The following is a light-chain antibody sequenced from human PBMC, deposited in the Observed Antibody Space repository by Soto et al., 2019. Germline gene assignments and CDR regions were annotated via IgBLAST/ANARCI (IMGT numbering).Light chain of an antibody. CDR3: QQYNSYPLA. CDR2: KAS. CDR1: QSISRW. V-gene: IGKV1-5*03. J-gene: IGKJ4*01. Sequence: DIQMTQSPSTLSASVGDRVTITCRASQSISRWLAWYRQKPVKAPKLLIYKASSLESGVPSRFSGSGSGTEFTLTSSSLQPDDFATYYCQQYNSYPLAFGGGTKVEIK.